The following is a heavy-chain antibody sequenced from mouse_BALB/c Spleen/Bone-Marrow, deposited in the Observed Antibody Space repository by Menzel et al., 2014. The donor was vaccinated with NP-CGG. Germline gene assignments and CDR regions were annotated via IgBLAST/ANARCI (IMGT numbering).Heavy chain of an antibody. Sequence: LQQPGSELVRPGASEKLSCKASGYAFINYWMHWVKQRPGQGLEWIGNIYPGSGTTNYDEKFKTKATLTVDTFSSTAYMQLSSLTSEDSAVYYCTKGNYFFDYWGQGTTLTVSS. J-gene: IGHJ2*01. CDR2: IYPGSGTT. CDR1: GYAFINYW. D-gene: IGHD2-1*01. CDR3: TKGNYFFDY. V-gene: IGHV1S22*01.